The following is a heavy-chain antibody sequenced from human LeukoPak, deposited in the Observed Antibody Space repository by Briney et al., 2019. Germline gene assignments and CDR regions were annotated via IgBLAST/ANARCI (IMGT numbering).Heavy chain of an antibody. CDR1: RFTFSSYA. Sequence: GGSPRLSCAASRFTFSSYAMSWVRQAPGKGLGWVSAISGSGGSTHYADSVKARYTISRDNSKNTLYLQVNSLRAEDTAMYYCARNILFAFDIWGQGTMVTVSS. J-gene: IGHJ3*02. V-gene: IGHV3-23*01. CDR3: ARNILFAFDI. CDR2: ISGSGGST.